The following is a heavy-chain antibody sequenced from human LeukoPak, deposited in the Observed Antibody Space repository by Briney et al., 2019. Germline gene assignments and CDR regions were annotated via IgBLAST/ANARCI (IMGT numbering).Heavy chain of an antibody. Sequence: GGSLRLSCAASGFTFSSYGMHWVRQAPGKGLEWVAFIRYDGSNKYYADSVKGRFTISGDNSKNTLYLQMNSLRAEDTAVYYCAKGGMMAVARLDYWGQGTLVTVSS. V-gene: IGHV3-30*02. CDR2: IRYDGSNK. CDR3: AKGGMMAVARLDY. J-gene: IGHJ4*02. D-gene: IGHD6-19*01. CDR1: GFTFSSYG.